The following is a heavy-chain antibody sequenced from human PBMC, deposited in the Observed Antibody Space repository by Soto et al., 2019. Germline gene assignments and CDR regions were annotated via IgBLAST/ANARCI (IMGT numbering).Heavy chain of an antibody. CDR1: AYSISSGYY. V-gene: IGHV4-38-2*01. J-gene: IGHJ4*02. Sequence: KPSETLSLTCAVSAYSISSGYYWGWIRQPPGKGLEWLGTTYYGASYYYNPSLRSRIAILLDASTNQLSLKLSSVTAPDTAVYFCVRLAGSASWYETNSWGQGILVTVYS. CDR2: TYYGASY. D-gene: IGHD6-13*01. CDR3: VRLAGSASWYETNS.